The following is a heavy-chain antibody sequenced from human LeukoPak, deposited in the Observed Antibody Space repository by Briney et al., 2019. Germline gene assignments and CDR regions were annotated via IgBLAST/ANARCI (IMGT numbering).Heavy chain of an antibody. CDR2: IYYSGST. V-gene: IGHV4-59*01. CDR1: GGSISSYY. D-gene: IGHD1-14*01. CDR3: ARAVFQTEGWAFDI. J-gene: IGHJ3*02. Sequence: PSETLSLTCTVSGGSISSYYWSWIRQPPGKGLEWIGYIYYSGSTNYNPSLKSRVTISVDTSKNQFSLKLSSVTAADTAVYYCARAVFQTEGWAFDIWGQGTMVTVSS.